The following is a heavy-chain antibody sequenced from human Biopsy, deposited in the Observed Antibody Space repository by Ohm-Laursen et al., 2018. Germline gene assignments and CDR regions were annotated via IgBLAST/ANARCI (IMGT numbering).Heavy chain of an antibody. CDR2: INQSGST. CDR1: GRTFSDYR. D-gene: IGHD4-17*01. V-gene: IGHV4-34*08. J-gene: IGHJ4*02. CDR3: GNEVYGRDY. Sequence: SETLSLTYVVFGRTFSDYRWTWIRQPPGKGLEWIGQINQSGSTNYNPSLKSRVTISADASKYEFPLRLTSVTAADTAVYFCGNEVYGRDYWGLGARVTVSS.